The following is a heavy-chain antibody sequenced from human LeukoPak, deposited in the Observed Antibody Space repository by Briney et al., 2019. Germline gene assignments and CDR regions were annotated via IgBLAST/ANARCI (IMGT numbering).Heavy chain of an antibody. CDR1: GGSVSSGSYY. Sequence: SETLSLTCTVSGGSVSSGSYYWRWIRQPPGKGLEWFGYIYYSGSTNYNPSLKSRVTISVDTSKNQFSLKLSSVTAADTAVYYCARGDIVVVTADAIDYWGQGTLVTVSS. CDR2: IYYSGST. V-gene: IGHV4-61*01. J-gene: IGHJ4*02. D-gene: IGHD2-21*02. CDR3: ARGDIVVVTADAIDY.